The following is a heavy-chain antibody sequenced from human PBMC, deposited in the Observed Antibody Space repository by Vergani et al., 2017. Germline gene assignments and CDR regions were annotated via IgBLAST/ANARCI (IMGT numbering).Heavy chain of an antibody. CDR2: IWYDGSNK. CDR3: ARWSNEKRLDS. CDR1: GFTFSSHG. V-gene: IGHV3-33*01. Sequence: QVQLVESAGGVVQPGRSLTLSCVASGFTFSSHGMHWVRQAPGKGLEWVAVIWYDGSNKYYGDSVKGRFTISRDNSKNTLYLQMNSLRVEDTAVYYCARWSNEKRLDSWGQGTLVTVSS. D-gene: IGHD1-1*01. J-gene: IGHJ5*01.